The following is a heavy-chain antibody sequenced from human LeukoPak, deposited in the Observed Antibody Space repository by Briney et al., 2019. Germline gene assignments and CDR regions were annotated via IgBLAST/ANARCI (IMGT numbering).Heavy chain of an antibody. CDR2: ISGSSTTT. V-gene: IGHV3-23*01. CDR1: GFTFSSYA. Sequence: GGSLRLSCAASGFTFSSYAMAWVRQAPGKGLEWVSTISGSSTTTYYADSAMGRFTISRDNTGNALSLQMNSLRVEDTAVYYCAKLGQLVPENWGQGALVTVSS. CDR3: AKLGQLVPEN. J-gene: IGHJ4*02. D-gene: IGHD6-6*01.